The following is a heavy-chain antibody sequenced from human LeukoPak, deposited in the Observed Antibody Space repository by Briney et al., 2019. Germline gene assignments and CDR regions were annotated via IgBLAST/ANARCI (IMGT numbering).Heavy chain of an antibody. D-gene: IGHD4-17*01. CDR1: GGTFRSYA. Sequence: SVKVSCKASGGTFRSYAITWVRQAPGKGLEWMGGIIPMINTPKYAQKFQGRVSITADESTSTGYMGVSSLRSEDTAVYYCAIFQGTYGDNENDYWGQGTLVTVSS. CDR3: AIFQGTYGDNENDY. CDR2: IIPMINTP. V-gene: IGHV1-69*13. J-gene: IGHJ4*02.